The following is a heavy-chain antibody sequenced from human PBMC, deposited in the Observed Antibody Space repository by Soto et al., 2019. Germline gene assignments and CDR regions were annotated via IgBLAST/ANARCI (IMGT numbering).Heavy chain of an antibody. CDR3: AREAAAERNYYGLDV. J-gene: IGHJ6*02. D-gene: IGHD6-13*01. CDR2: ISGYNGNT. V-gene: IGHV1-18*04. CDR1: GYIFSRYG. Sequence: QVQLVQSGPEVRKPGASVKVSCKASGYIFSRYGISWVRQAPGQGLEWMAWISGYNGNTKFGERVQGRVNVTTDTSTSTAYMELRSLRSDDTAVSYCAREAAAERNYYGLDVWGQGTTGIVSS.